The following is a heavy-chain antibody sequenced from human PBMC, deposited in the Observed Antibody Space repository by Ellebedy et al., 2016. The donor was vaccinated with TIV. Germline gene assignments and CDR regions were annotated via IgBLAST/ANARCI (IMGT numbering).Heavy chain of an antibody. J-gene: IGHJ4*02. CDR3: ASGPRSDYYDTSGYYYPFDY. V-gene: IGHV3-30*04. CDR1: GLSFRTYA. CDR2: ISSSGRER. Sequence: GGSLRLXXAASGLSFRTYAMHWVRQAPGKGLDWVAVISSSGRERYYSDSVEGRFTISRDNSKKTLYLQMNSLRAEDTAVYLCASGPRSDYYDTSGYYYPFDYWGQGTLVTVSS. D-gene: IGHD3-22*01.